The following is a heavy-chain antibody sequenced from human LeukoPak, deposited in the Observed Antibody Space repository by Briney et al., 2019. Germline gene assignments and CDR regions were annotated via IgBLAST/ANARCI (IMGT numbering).Heavy chain of an antibody. CDR2: IDYRGST. CDR3: ARSRSGYSYDHAAFEI. Sequence: PSETLSLTGTVSGGSISTYYWSWIRQPPGKGLEWIAYIDYRGSTTYNPSLRSRVTISVDTSRNQFSLKLSSVTAADTAVYYCARSRSGYSYDHAAFEIWGQGTMVTVSS. V-gene: IGHV4-59*01. D-gene: IGHD5-18*01. J-gene: IGHJ3*02. CDR1: GGSISTYY.